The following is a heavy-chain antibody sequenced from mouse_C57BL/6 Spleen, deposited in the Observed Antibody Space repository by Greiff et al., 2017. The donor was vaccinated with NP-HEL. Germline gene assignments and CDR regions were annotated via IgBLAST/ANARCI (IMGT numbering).Heavy chain of an antibody. D-gene: IGHD1-1*01. CDR3: ARRYYGSSSAWFAY. V-gene: IGHV1-69*01. CDR2: IDPSDSYT. J-gene: IGHJ3*01. CDR1: GYTFTSYW. Sequence: VQLQQPGAELVMPGASVKLSCKASGYTFTSYWMHWVKQRPGQGLEWIGEIDPSDSYTNYNQKFKGKSTLTVDKSSSTAYMQLSSLTSEDSAVYYCARRYYGSSSAWFAYWGQGTLVTVSA.